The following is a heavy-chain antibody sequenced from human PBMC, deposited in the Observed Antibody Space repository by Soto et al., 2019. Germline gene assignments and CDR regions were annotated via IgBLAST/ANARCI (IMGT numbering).Heavy chain of an antibody. Sequence: GGSLRLSCAASGFTFSSYGMHWVRQAPGKGLEWVAVISYDGSNKYYADSVKGRFTISRDNSKNTLYLQMNSLRAEDTAVYYCAKDRTILTGYLPYYYYYGMDVWGQGTTVTVSS. J-gene: IGHJ6*02. CDR3: AKDRTILTGYLPYYYYYGMDV. V-gene: IGHV3-30*18. CDR2: ISYDGSNK. CDR1: GFTFSSYG. D-gene: IGHD3-9*01.